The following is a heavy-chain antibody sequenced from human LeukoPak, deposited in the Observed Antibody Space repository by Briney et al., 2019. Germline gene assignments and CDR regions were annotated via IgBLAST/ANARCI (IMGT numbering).Heavy chain of an antibody. J-gene: IGHJ4*02. CDR1: VYTFTVYY. CDR2: INPNSGGT. CDR3: ARDQGHGGNSWDY. V-gene: IGHV1-2*02. D-gene: IGHD4-23*01. Sequence: GASVTVSFKVSVYTFTVYYMHWVRQAPGQGLEWLGWINPNSGGTNYAQNFQGRVTMTRDTSISTAYMELSRLRSDDTAVYYCARDQGHGGNSWDYWGQGTLVTVSS.